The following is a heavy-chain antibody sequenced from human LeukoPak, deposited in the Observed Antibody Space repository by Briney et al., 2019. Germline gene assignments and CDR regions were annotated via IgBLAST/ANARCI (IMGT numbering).Heavy chain of an antibody. V-gene: IGHV3-7*04. CDR3: ARGRGTYGLYYFDY. J-gene: IGHJ4*02. CDR1: GFTFSTFW. CDR2: IKQDGSEQ. D-gene: IGHD3-10*01. Sequence: PGGSLRLSCTASGFTFSTFWMTWVRQAPGKGLEWVANIKQDGSEQYYVDSVKGRFTISGDNAKNSLSLQMNSLRAEDTALYYCARGRGTYGLYYFDYWGQGSLVTVSS.